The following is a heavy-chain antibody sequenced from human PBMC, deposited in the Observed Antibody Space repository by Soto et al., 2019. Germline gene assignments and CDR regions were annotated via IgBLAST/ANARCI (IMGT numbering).Heavy chain of an antibody. Sequence: EVHLLESGGGLVQPGGSLRLSCAASGFTFSSSAMSWVRQAPGKGLEWVSAISGSGGTTSYTDSVKGRFTVSRDNSKNMLYLQMNSLRAEDTAVYYCAKGATMIIVAPLGYWGQGTLVTVSS. CDR1: GFTFSSSA. D-gene: IGHD3-22*01. V-gene: IGHV3-23*01. CDR2: ISGSGGTT. J-gene: IGHJ4*02. CDR3: AKGATMIIVAPLGY.